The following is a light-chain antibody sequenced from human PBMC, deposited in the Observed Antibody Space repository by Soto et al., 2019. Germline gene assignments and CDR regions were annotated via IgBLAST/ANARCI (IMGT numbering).Light chain of an antibody. CDR2: EVS. V-gene: IGLV2-11*01. CDR3: CSYAGRPYV. J-gene: IGLJ1*01. Sequence: QSALTQPRSVSGSPGQSVTISCTGTSSDVGGYNYVSWYQQYPGKAPKLMIYEVSKRPSRVPDRFSGSKSGSTASLTISGVQAEDEADYYCCSYAGRPYVFGTGTKLTVL. CDR1: SSDVGGYNY.